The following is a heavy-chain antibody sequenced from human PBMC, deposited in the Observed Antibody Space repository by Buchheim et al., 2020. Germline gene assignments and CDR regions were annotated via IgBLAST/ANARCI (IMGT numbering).Heavy chain of an antibody. CDR1: GFIFNTYS. Sequence: DVQLVESGGGLVQPGGSLRLSCAASGFIFNTYSMNWVRQAPGKGLEWISFISSPSSTINYADSVKGRFTISRDNAKNSLYLQMNSLRAEDTAVYYCVRDRRCFGTSCYAGLVDVWGQGTT. CDR2: ISSPSSTI. D-gene: IGHD2-2*01. CDR3: VRDRRCFGTSCYAGLVDV. V-gene: IGHV3-48*01. J-gene: IGHJ6*02.